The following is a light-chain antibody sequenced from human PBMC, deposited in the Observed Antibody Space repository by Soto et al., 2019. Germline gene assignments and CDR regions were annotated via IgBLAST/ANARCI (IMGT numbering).Light chain of an antibody. CDR1: SSDVGAYNF. CDR3: GSYTTSSSDV. V-gene: IGLV2-14*03. CDR2: DVS. J-gene: IGLJ1*01. Sequence: QSVLTQPASVSGSPGLSITISCTGASSDVGAYNFVSWYQQHPDKAPKLMIFDVSNRPSGVSNRFSGSKSGNTASLTISGLQSEDEAEYYCGSYTTSSSDVVGRGTKVTVL.